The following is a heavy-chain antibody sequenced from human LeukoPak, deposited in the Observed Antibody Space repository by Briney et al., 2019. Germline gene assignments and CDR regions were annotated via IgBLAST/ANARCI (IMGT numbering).Heavy chain of an antibody. CDR3: AGNSGSYSGGTDYYFDY. Sequence: GASVKVSCKASGYTFTGYYMHWVRQAPGQGLEWMGWINPNSGGTNYAQKFQGRVTMTRDTSISTAYMELSRLRSDDTAVYYCAGNSGSYSGGTDYYFDYWGQGTLVTVSS. D-gene: IGHD1-26*01. V-gene: IGHV1-2*02. CDR2: INPNSGGT. CDR1: GYTFTGYY. J-gene: IGHJ4*02.